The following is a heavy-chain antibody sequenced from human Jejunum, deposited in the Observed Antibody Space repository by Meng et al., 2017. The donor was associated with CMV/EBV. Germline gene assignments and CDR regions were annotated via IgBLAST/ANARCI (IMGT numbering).Heavy chain of an antibody. D-gene: IGHD7-27*01. V-gene: IGHV3-72*01. CDR3: VRDNWGLDY. CDR2: AKPKSYTT. Sequence: EVQVEESGGGFVQPGGSLRLSCSASGFIFTDYYMDWVRQAPGKGLEWVGRAKPKSYTTQLAASVEGRFTISRDDSKNSLFLQMNNLKTEDTALYYCVRDNWGLDYWGQGTLVTVSS. J-gene: IGHJ4*02. CDR1: GFIFTDYY.